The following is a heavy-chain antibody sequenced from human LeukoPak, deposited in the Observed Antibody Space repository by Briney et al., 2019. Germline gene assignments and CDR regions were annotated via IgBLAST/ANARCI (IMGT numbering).Heavy chain of an antibody. CDR2: INHSGST. D-gene: IGHD1-1*01. J-gene: IGHJ3*02. V-gene: IGHV4-34*01. Sequence: SETLSLTCAASGGSFSGYYWCWFCLPPGKGLEWIGEINHSGSTNYNPSLKSQVTISVDTSKNQFSLKLSSVTAADTAVYYCATAGTRKDDAFDIWGQGTMVTVSS. CDR3: ATAGTRKDDAFDI. CDR1: GGSFSGYY.